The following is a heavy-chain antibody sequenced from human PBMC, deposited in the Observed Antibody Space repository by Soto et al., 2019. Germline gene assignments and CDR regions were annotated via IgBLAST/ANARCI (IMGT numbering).Heavy chain of an antibody. D-gene: IGHD2-2*01. CDR2: IYYSGST. Sequence: PSEALSLTCTVSGGSISSGDYYWSWIRQPPGKGLEWIGYIYYSGSTYYNPSLKSRVTISVDTSKNQFSLKLSSVTAADTAVYYCARGDRYCSSTSCRYYYYGMDVWGQGTTVTVSS. V-gene: IGHV4-30-4*01. CDR3: ARGDRYCSSTSCRYYYYGMDV. CDR1: GGSISSGDYY. J-gene: IGHJ6*02.